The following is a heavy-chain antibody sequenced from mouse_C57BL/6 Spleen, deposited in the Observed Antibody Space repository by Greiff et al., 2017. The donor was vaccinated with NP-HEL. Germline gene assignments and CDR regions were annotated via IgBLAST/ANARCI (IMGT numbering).Heavy chain of an antibody. CDR2: IYPGSGNT. CDR1: GYTFTDYY. V-gene: IGHV1-76*01. CDR3: ARSDYYGSSLDC. Sequence: VKLMESGAELVRPGASVKLSCKASGYTFTDYYINWVKQRPGQGLEWIARIYPGSGNTYYNEKFKGKATLTAEKSSSTAYMQLSSLTSEDSAVYFCARSDYYGSSLDCWGQGTTLTVSS. J-gene: IGHJ2*01. D-gene: IGHD1-1*01.